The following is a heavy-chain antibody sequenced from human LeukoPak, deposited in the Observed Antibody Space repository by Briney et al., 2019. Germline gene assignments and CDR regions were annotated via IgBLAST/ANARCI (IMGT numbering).Heavy chain of an antibody. Sequence: GGSLRLSCAASGFNFNAYSMAWVRQAPGKGLEWVSIISRASESIFYADSVKGRFTISRDNAKNSLYLQMNGLRADDTAAYYCARGATDTTRWFDPWGQGTLVTVSS. V-gene: IGHV3-21*01. D-gene: IGHD1-7*01. CDR2: ISRASESI. CDR3: ARGATDTTRWFDP. CDR1: GFNFNAYS. J-gene: IGHJ5*02.